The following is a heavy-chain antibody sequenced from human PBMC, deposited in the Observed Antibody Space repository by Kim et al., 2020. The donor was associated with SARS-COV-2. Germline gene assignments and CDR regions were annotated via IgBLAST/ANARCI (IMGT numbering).Heavy chain of an antibody. D-gene: IGHD3-16*01. J-gene: IGHJ4*02. V-gene: IGHV3-11*05. Sequence: ADSVKGRFPIARDNAKNSLYLQMNSLRAEDTAVYYCAREGIQFLGSGVDYWGQGTLVTVSS. CDR3: AREGIQFLGSGVDY.